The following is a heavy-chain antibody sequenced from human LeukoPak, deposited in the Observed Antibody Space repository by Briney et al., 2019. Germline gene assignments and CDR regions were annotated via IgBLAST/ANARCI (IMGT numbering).Heavy chain of an antibody. Sequence: PGGSLRVSCAASGFTFSSFAMSWVRQAPGKGLEWVSSIGDSGGITFYADSVKGRFTISRDNSRNTLYLQMNSLRAEDTAAYYCAKGRDARLNWGDYWGQGTLVTVSS. CDR3: AKGRDARLNWGDY. D-gene: IGHD7-27*01. CDR1: GFTFSSFA. CDR2: IGDSGGIT. J-gene: IGHJ4*02. V-gene: IGHV3-23*01.